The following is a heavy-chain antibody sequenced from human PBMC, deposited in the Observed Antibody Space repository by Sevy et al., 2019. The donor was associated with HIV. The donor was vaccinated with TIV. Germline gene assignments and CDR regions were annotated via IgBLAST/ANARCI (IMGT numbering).Heavy chain of an antibody. J-gene: IGHJ4*02. V-gene: IGHV3-23*01. CDR2: IRGTGANI. CDR3: ASSGYTSGRYPEY. CDR1: GFNFGSYA. Sequence: GGSLRLSCVASGFNFGSYAMAWVRQAPGKGLEWVSFIRGTGANIVYADSVKGRFTISRDNSKNTLSLQMNSLRVDDMAVYYCASSGYTSGRYPEYWGLGTLVTVSS. D-gene: IGHD6-19*01.